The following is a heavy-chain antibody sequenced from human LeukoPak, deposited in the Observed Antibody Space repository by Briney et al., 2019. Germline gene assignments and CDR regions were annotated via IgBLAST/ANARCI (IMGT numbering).Heavy chain of an antibody. V-gene: IGHV3-7*02. Sequence: GGSLRLSCAASGFTFSTYWMTWVRQAPGKGPEWVGNIKEDGSATYYVDSVKGRFTISRDNAKKALYLQMNSLRAEDTAVYYWAKITVAGAGALDYWGQGTLVTVSS. D-gene: IGHD6-19*01. CDR1: GFTFSTYW. CDR2: IKEDGSAT. J-gene: IGHJ4*02. CDR3: AKITVAGAGALDY.